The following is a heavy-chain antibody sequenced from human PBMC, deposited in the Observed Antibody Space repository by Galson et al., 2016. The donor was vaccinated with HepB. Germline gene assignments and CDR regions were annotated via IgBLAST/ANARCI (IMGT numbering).Heavy chain of an antibody. J-gene: IGHJ5*02. CDR3: ARERMRLRFLEWLSHPQNWFDP. D-gene: IGHD3-3*01. CDR2: INAGNGNT. CDR1: GYAFTSYA. Sequence: SVKVSCKASGYAFTSYAMHWVRQAPGQRLEWMGWINAGNGNTKYSQKFQGRVTITRDTSASTAYMELSSLRSEDTAVYYCARERMRLRFLEWLSHPQNWFDPWGQGTLVTVSS. V-gene: IGHV1-3*01.